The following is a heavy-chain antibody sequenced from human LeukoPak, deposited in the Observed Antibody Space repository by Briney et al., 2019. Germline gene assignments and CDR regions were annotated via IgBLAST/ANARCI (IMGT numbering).Heavy chain of an antibody. J-gene: IGHJ3*02. Sequence: SETLSLTCTVSGGSISSYYWGWIRQPPGKGLEWIGSIYYSGSTYYNPSLKSRVTISVDTSKNQFSLKLSSVTAADTAVYYCAKEAPYCGGDCLDAFDIWGQGTMVTVSS. D-gene: IGHD2-21*02. V-gene: IGHV4-39*07. CDR2: IYYSGST. CDR3: AKEAPYCGGDCLDAFDI. CDR1: GGSISSYY.